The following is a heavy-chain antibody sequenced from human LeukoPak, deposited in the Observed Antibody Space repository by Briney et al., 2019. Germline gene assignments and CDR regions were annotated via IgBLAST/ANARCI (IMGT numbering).Heavy chain of an antibody. CDR2: INPSGSRT. J-gene: IGHJ4*02. D-gene: IGHD5-24*01. CDR1: GYTFTSYY. CDR3: ARTEMATIRSLDY. Sequence: ASVKVSCKASGYTFTSYYMHWVRQAPGQGLEWMGIINPSGSRTSYAKKFQGRVTMTRDMSTSTVYMELSSLRSEDTAVYYCARTEMATIRSLDYWGQGTLVTVSS. V-gene: IGHV1-46*01.